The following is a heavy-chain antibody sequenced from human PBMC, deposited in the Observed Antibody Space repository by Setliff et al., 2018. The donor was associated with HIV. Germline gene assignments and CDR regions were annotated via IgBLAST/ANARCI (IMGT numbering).Heavy chain of an antibody. CDR3: ARLFQWMSYSFDI. D-gene: IGHD1-26*01. CDR1: GGSISSRDYY. Sequence: ETLSLTCTVSGGSISSRDYYWGWIRQPPGKGLEWIGSINHNGNTYYSPSLKTRVTISVDTSKKQFSLKLNSVTASDTATYYCARLFQWMSYSFDIWGQGKMVTVSS. CDR2: INHNGNT. J-gene: IGHJ3*02. V-gene: IGHV4-39*01.